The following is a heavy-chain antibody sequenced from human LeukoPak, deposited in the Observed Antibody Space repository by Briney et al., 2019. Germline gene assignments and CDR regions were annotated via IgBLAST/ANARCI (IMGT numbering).Heavy chain of an antibody. V-gene: IGHV3-33*03. D-gene: IGHD3-22*01. CDR3: ARTYDSSAPFDY. J-gene: IGHJ4*02. CDR1: GFTFTKYG. Sequence: GGSLRLSCAASGFTFTKYGMPWVRQAPGKGLEWVAVIWYDGSNKYYRDSVKGRFTISRDNSKNTLYLQMNSLRAEDTAVYYCARTYDSSAPFDYWGQGTLVTVSS. CDR2: IWYDGSNK.